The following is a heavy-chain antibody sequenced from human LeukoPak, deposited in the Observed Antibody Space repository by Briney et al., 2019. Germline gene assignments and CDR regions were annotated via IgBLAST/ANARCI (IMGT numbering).Heavy chain of an antibody. CDR1: GFIFSEHY. CDR2: IISSSSYT. J-gene: IGHJ4*02. D-gene: IGHD6-13*01. CDR3: ARGSSSWSFDY. Sequence: GGSLRLSCAASGFIFSEHYMIWIRQAPGRGLGWVSYIISSSSYTNYADSVKGRFTISRDNAKNSLYLQMNSLRVEDTAVYYCARGSSSWSFDYWGQGTLVTVSS. V-gene: IGHV3-11*06.